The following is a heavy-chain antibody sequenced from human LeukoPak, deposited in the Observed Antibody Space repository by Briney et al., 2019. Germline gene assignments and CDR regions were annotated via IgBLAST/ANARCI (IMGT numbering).Heavy chain of an antibody. CDR3: ARFKVNKGKSRHTDY. CDR2: INPNSGGT. J-gene: IGHJ4*02. V-gene: IGHV1-2*02. Sequence: ASVKVSCKASGHTVTGYYMHWVRQAPGQGLEWMGWINPNSGGTNYAQKFQGRVTMTRDTSISTAYMDLSRLRSDDTAVYYCARFKVNKGKSRHTDYWGQGTLVTVSS. CDR1: GHTVTGYY. D-gene: IGHD1/OR15-1a*01.